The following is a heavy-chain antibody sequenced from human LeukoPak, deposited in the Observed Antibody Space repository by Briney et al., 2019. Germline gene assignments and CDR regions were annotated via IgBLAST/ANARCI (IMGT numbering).Heavy chain of an antibody. CDR2: ISIDGNTQ. CDR3: AREEYKYGLGALDV. J-gene: IGHJ6*02. D-gene: IGHD5-18*01. V-gene: IGHV3-30-3*01. Sequence: GGSLRLSCTASGFRFSAYAMQWVRQAPGKGLEWVAVISIDGNTQYYADSVRGRFSISRDNSKNTLYLEMSSLRGEDTGIFYCAREEYKYGLGALDVWGQGTTVTVSS. CDR1: GFRFSAYA.